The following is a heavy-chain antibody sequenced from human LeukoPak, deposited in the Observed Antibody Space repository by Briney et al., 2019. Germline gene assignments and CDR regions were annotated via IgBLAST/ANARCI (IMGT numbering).Heavy chain of an antibody. V-gene: IGHV3-7*04. J-gene: IGHJ4*02. CDR1: GFTFSSYS. Sequence: GGSLRLSCAASGFTFSSYSMNWIRQAPGKGLEWVANIKQDGSKKSYVDSVKGRFTISRDNAKNSLYLQMNSLRAEDTAIYYCTRVGYIDEGIDYWGQGTLVTVSS. CDR3: TRVGYIDEGIDY. CDR2: IKQDGSKK. D-gene: IGHD5-24*01.